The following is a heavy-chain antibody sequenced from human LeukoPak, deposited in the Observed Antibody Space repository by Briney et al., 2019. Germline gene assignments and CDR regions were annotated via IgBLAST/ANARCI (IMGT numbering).Heavy chain of an antibody. CDR2: INHSGST. CDR3: ARVGRAAAGPSARYSAFRY. Sequence: SETLSLTCAVYGGSFSGYYWGWIRQPPGKGLEWIGEINHSGSTNYNPSLKSRVTISVDTSKNQFSLKLSSVTAADTAVYYCARVGRAAAGPSARYSAFRYWGQGTLVTVSS. D-gene: IGHD6-13*01. J-gene: IGHJ4*02. CDR1: GGSFSGYY. V-gene: IGHV4-34*01.